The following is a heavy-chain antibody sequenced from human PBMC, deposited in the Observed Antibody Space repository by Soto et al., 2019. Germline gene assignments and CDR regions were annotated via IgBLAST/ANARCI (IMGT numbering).Heavy chain of an antibody. CDR1: GGSISDYY. D-gene: IGHD4-17*01. Sequence: QVQLQESGPGLVKPSETLSLTCTVSGGSISDYYWSWIRQPPGKGLEWIGYIYYSGSTNYNPSLTSRVTISVDTSKNQFSLKLSSVTAADTAVYYCARKSYGDYDDAFDIWGQGTMVTVSS. V-gene: IGHV4-59*01. CDR3: ARKSYGDYDDAFDI. CDR2: IYYSGST. J-gene: IGHJ3*02.